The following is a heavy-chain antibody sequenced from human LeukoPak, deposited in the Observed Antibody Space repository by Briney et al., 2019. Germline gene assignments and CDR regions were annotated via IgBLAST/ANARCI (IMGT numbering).Heavy chain of an antibody. V-gene: IGHV1-2*02. CDR1: GYTFTGYY. D-gene: IGHD3-10*01. Sequence: ASVKVSCKASGYTFTGYYMHWVRQAPGPAREWMGWINPNSGGTNYAQKFQGRVTMTRDTSISTAYMELSRLRSDDTAVYYCAREMVRGVIITENWFDPWGQGTLVTVSS. J-gene: IGHJ5*02. CDR2: INPNSGGT. CDR3: AREMVRGVIITENWFDP.